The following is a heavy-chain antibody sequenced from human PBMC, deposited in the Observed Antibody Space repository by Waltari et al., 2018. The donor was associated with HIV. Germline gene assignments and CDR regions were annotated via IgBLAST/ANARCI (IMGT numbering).Heavy chain of an antibody. CDR3: AYRVYDITFDY. D-gene: IGHD3-9*01. J-gene: IGHJ4*02. V-gene: IGHV2-5*01. CDR2: IYWNDDK. Sequence: QITLKESGPTLVKPTQTLTLTCTFSGFSLSTSGVGVGWIRQPPGKALEWLALIYWNDDKRYSPSLKSRLTITKDTSKNQVVLTMTNMDPVVTATYYCAYRVYDITFDYWGQGTLVTVSS. CDR1: GFSLSTSGVG.